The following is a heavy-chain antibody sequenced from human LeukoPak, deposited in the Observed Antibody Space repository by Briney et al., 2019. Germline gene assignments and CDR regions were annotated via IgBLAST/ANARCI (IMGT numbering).Heavy chain of an antibody. Sequence: SVKVSCKASGGTFSSYAISWVRQAPGQGLEWMGGIIPIFGTANYAQKFQGRVTITADESTSTAYMELSSLRSEDTAVYYCATTVGSFGAFDIWGQGTMVTVSS. CDR2: IIPIFGTA. CDR3: ATTVGSFGAFDI. V-gene: IGHV1-69*01. CDR1: GGTFSSYA. J-gene: IGHJ3*02. D-gene: IGHD3-16*01.